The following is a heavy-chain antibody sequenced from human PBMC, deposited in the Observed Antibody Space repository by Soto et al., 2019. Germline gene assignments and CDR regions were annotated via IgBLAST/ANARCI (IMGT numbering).Heavy chain of an antibody. CDR1: GYTFTSYG. CDR2: ISAYNGNT. Sequence: QVQLVQSGAEVKKPGASVKVSCKASGYTFTSYGISWVRQAPGQGLEWMGWISAYNGNTNYAQKLQGRVTMTTDTATSTADMELRSLRSDDTAVYYCARASKLLPPSRTWFDPWGQGTLVTVSS. J-gene: IGHJ5*02. CDR3: ARASKLLPPSRTWFDP. D-gene: IGHD3-22*01. V-gene: IGHV1-18*01.